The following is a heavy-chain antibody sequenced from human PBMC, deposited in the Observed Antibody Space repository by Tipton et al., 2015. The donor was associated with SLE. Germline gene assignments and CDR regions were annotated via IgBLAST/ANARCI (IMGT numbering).Heavy chain of an antibody. Sequence: SLRLSCAASGFTFSSYGMHWVRQAPGKGLEWVAVIWCDGSNKYYADSVKGRFTISRDNSKNTLYLQMNSLRAEDTAVYYCAKDAYSYGQGYFDYWGQGTLVTVSS. V-gene: IGHV3-33*06. J-gene: IGHJ4*02. D-gene: IGHD5-18*01. CDR3: AKDAYSYGQGYFDY. CDR1: GFTFSSYG. CDR2: IWCDGSNK.